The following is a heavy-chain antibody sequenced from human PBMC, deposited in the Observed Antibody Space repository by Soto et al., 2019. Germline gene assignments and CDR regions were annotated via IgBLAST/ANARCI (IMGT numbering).Heavy chain of an antibody. CDR1: GYTFTSYG. V-gene: IGHV1-18*04. Sequence: ASVKVSCKASGYTFTSYGISRVRQAPGQGLEWMGWISAYNGNTNYAQKLQGRVTMTTDTSTSTAYMELRSLRSDDTAVYYCARQLAVTTTLGSWGQGTLVTVSS. D-gene: IGHD4-17*01. CDR3: ARQLAVTTTLGS. J-gene: IGHJ5*02. CDR2: ISAYNGNT.